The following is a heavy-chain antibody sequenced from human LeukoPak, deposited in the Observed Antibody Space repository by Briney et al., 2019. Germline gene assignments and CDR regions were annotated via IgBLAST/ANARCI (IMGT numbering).Heavy chain of an antibody. CDR2: INPNSGGT. Sequence: ASVTASCKASGYTFTAYYMHWLRQAPGQGLEWMGWINPNSGGTKYAQKFQGRVTMTRDTSISTAYMELSSLSSDDTAVYYCARDSRGPYNFDFWAQGPVLTVSS. CDR3: ARDSRGPYNFDF. D-gene: IGHD3-10*01. V-gene: IGHV1-2*02. CDR1: GYTFTAYY. J-gene: IGHJ4*02.